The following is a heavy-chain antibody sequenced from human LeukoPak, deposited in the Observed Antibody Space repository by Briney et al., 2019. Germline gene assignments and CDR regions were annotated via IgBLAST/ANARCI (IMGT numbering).Heavy chain of an antibody. D-gene: IGHD6-13*01. J-gene: IGHJ5*02. CDR3: AVGSSATWFDP. Sequence: PGGSLRLSCAASAFTFTNAWMNWVRQPSGKGLEWVGRIKRKTDGGTTDYAAPVKGRFTISRDDSKNTLYLQVNSLKIEDTAVYYCAVGSSATWFDPWGQGTLVTVSS. CDR1: AFTFTNAW. CDR2: IKRKTDGGTT. V-gene: IGHV3-15*07.